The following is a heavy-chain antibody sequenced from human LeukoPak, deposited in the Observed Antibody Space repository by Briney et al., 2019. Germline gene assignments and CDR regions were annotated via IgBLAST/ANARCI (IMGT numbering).Heavy chain of an antibody. CDR3: AKDVGEEGSYYAFDI. J-gene: IGHJ3*02. CDR1: GFTFSSYW. V-gene: IGHV3-23*01. D-gene: IGHD1-26*01. CDR2: ISGSGGST. Sequence: GGSLRLSCAASGFTFSSYWMSWVRQAPGKGLEWVSAISGSGGSTYYADSVKGRFTISRDNSKNTLYLQMNSLRAEDTAVYYCAKDVGEEGSYYAFDIWGQGTMVTVSS.